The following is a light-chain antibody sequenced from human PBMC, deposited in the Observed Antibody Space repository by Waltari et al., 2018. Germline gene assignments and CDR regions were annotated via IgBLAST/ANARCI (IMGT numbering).Light chain of an antibody. V-gene: IGLV1-47*01. CDR2: RHN. CDR1: SSNIGLNT. CDR3: AAWDDSLSGWV. Sequence: QSVLPQPPSASGTPGQTVTISCSGSSSNIGLNTHYWYQPFQGTPPKLLIYRHNQRPSGVPDRFSVSKSGTSASLAISGLRSEDGADYYCAAWDDSLSGWVFGGGTKLTVL. J-gene: IGLJ3*02.